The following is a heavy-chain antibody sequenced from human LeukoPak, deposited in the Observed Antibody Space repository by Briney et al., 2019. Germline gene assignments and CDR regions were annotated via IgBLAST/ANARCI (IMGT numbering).Heavy chain of an antibody. Sequence: GGSLRLSCVASGFTFSSYGMHWVRQAPGKGLEWVAFIRYDGSNKYYADSVKGRFTISRDNSKNTLYLQMNSLRAEDTAVYYCAKDPRLVREYFDYWGQGTLVTVSS. CDR3: AKDPRLVREYFDY. CDR2: IRYDGSNK. J-gene: IGHJ4*02. D-gene: IGHD3-10*01. CDR1: GFTFSSYG. V-gene: IGHV3-30*02.